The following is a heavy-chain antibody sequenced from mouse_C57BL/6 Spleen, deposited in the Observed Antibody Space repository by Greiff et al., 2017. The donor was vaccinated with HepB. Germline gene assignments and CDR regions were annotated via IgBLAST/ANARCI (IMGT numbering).Heavy chain of an antibody. V-gene: IGHV1-81*01. J-gene: IGHJ2*01. Sequence: QVQLQQSGAELARPGASVKLSCKASGYTFTSYGISWVKQRTGQGLEWIGEIYPRSGNTYYNEKFKGKATLTADKSSSTAYMELRSLTSEDSAVYFCARCHDGSSLFDYWGQGTTLTVSS. CDR1: GYTFTSYG. CDR3: ARCHDGSSLFDY. CDR2: IYPRSGNT. D-gene: IGHD1-1*01.